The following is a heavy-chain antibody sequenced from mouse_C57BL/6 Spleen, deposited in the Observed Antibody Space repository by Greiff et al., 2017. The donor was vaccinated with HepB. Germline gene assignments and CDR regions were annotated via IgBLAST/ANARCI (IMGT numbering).Heavy chain of an antibody. V-gene: IGHV6-6*01. Sequence: EVKLVESGGGLVQPGGSMKLSCAASGFTFSDAWMDWVRQSPEKGLERVAEIRNKANNHATYYAESVKGRFIISRDDSKSSVYLQMNSLRAEDTGIYYCTRGDYGSSYDWYFDVWGTGTTVTVSS. J-gene: IGHJ1*03. D-gene: IGHD1-1*01. CDR3: TRGDYGSSYDWYFDV. CDR1: GFTFSDAW. CDR2: IRNKANNHAT.